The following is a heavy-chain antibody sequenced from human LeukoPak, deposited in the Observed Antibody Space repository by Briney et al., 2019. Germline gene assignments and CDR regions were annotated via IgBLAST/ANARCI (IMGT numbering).Heavy chain of an antibody. CDR1: GFTFSSYW. Sequence: GGSLRLSCAASGFTFSSYWMHWVRQAPGKGLVWVSRINSDGSSTSYADSVKGRFTISRDNAKNTLYLQMNSLRAEDTAVYYCARRNSNYYDSSGYDYWGQGTLVTVSS. D-gene: IGHD3-22*01. CDR3: ARRNSNYYDSSGYDY. J-gene: IGHJ4*02. CDR2: INSDGSST. V-gene: IGHV3-74*01.